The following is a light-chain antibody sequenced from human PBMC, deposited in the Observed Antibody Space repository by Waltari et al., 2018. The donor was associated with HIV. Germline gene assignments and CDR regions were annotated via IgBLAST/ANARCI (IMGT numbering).Light chain of an antibody. V-gene: IGLV2-23*02. J-gene: IGLJ3*02. CDR1: SSDVGSYNL. CDR3: CSYAGSSTFEV. Sequence: QSALTQPASVSGSPGQSITISCTGTSSDVGSYNLVSWYPQHPGKAPKLMIYEVSKRPSGVSNRFPGSKSGNTASLTIAGLQAEDEADYYCCSYAGSSTFEVFGGGTKLTVL. CDR2: EVS.